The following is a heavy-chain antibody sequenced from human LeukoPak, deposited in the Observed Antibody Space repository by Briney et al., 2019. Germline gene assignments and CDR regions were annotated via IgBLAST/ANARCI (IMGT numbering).Heavy chain of an antibody. CDR2: IWYDGSNK. D-gene: IGHD4-17*01. J-gene: IGHJ6*04. CDR1: GFTFSSYG. CDR3: ARGNGDSLLYGMDV. V-gene: IGHV3-33*01. Sequence: GRSLRLSCAASGFTFSSYGMHWVRQAPGKGLAGVAVIWYDGSNKYYADSVKGRFTISRDNSKNTLYLQMNSLRAEDTAVYYCARGNGDSLLYGMDVWGKGTTVTVSS.